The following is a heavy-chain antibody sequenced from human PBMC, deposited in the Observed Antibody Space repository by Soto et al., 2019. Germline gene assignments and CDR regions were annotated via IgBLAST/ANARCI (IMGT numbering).Heavy chain of an antibody. CDR1: GFTFSSYG. CDR2: ISYDGSNK. V-gene: IGHV3-30*18. Sequence: GGSLRLSCAASGFTFSSYGMHWVRQAPGKGLEWVAVISYDGSNKYYADSVKGRFTISRDNSKNTLYLQMNSLRAEDTAVYYCAKGAWRYYDFWSGYDYWGQGTLVTVSS. J-gene: IGHJ4*02. CDR3: AKGAWRYYDFWSGYDY. D-gene: IGHD3-3*01.